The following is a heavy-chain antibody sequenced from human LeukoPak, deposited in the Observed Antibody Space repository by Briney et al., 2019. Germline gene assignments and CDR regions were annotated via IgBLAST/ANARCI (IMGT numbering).Heavy chain of an antibody. Sequence: PSETLSLTCNVSGGSISSYFWSWIRQPPGKGLEWIGHIYYSGSTNYNPSLKSRVTISIDTSKNQFSLKLSSVTAADTAIYYCARDPGGPRGYSFWGQGTLVAVSS. CDR2: IYYSGST. CDR1: GGSISSYF. CDR3: ARDPGGPRGYSF. D-gene: IGHD5-12*01. J-gene: IGHJ4*02. V-gene: IGHV4-59*01.